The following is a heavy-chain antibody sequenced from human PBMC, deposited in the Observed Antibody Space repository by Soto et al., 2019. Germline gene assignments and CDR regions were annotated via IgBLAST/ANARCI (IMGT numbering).Heavy chain of an antibody. Sequence: GESLKISCNGSGYSFTSYWISWVLHMPGKGLEWMGRIDPSDSYTNYSPSFQGHVTISADKSISTAYLQWSSLKASDTAMYYCARRADTAMVTGYYGMDVWGQGTTVTVSS. CDR2: IDPSDSYT. D-gene: IGHD5-18*01. CDR1: GYSFTSYW. J-gene: IGHJ6*02. V-gene: IGHV5-10-1*01. CDR3: ARRADTAMVTGYYGMDV.